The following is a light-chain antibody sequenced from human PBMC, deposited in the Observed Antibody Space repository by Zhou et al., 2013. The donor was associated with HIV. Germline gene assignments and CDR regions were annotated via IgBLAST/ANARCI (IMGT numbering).Light chain of an antibody. CDR1: QIIINY. V-gene: IGKV1-17*01. CDR3: QQLNTYPLT. J-gene: IGKJ4*01. CDR2: AAS. Sequence: DIQMTQSPSSLSASVGDKVTITCRASQIIINYLNWYQQKPGKAPKLLIYAASSLQGGVPSRFSGSGSGTEFTLTISSLQPEDFATYYCQQLNTYPLTFGGGTKVEIK.